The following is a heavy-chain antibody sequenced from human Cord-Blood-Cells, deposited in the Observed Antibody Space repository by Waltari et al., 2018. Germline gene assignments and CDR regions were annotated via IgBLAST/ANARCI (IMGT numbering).Heavy chain of an antibody. CDR1: GFTFSSYS. V-gene: IGHV3-48*01. D-gene: IGHD3-10*01. CDR2: ISSSSSTR. J-gene: IGHJ4*02. Sequence: EVQLVESGGGLVQPGGSLRLSCAASGFTFSSYSMNWVRQAPGKGLEWVSYISSSSSTRYYADSVKGRFTISGDNAKNSLYLQMNSLRAEDTAVYYCARFRGGSALGNYWGQGTLVTVSS. CDR3: ARFRGGSALGNY.